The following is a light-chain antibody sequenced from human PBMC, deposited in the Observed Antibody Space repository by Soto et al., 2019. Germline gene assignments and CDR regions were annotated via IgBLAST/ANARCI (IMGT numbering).Light chain of an antibody. J-gene: IGKJ4*01. CDR2: GAS. CDR1: QSVGSN. CDR3: QQYNNWPPLT. Sequence: EIVMTQSPATLSVSPGERATLSCRASQSVGSNLAWYQEKPGQAPRLLIYGASTGATGIPARFSGSGSGTESALTISSMQAEDFAVDYCQQYNNWPPLTFCGGTKVEIK. V-gene: IGKV3-15*01.